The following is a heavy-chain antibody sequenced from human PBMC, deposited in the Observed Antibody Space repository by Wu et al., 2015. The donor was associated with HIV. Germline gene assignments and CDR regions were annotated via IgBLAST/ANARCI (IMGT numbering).Heavy chain of an antibody. J-gene: IGHJ5*02. CDR2: ISGYNGNT. Sequence: QVQLVQSGAEVKKSGASLKVSCKASGYAFKTYGMSWLRQAPGQGLEWMGWISGYNGNTNYAQNLQGRVTMTTDTSTSTVYMDLRSLRSDDTAVYYCVRDSTEDRPNWFDPWGQGTLVIVSS. CDR3: VRDSTEDRPNWFDP. D-gene: IGHD6-6*01. CDR1: GYAFKTYG. V-gene: IGHV1-18*01.